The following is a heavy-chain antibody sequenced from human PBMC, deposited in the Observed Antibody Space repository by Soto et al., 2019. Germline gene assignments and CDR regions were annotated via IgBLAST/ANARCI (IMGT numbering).Heavy chain of an antibody. CDR1: VEFFSNYG. CDR2: IIPIFGTT. J-gene: IGHJ5*02. CDR3: ARLCPDGWVEPWLVRGNLDT. D-gene: IGHD3-10*01. Sequence: QAQLVQSGAEVKEPGSSVKVSCKASVEFFSNYGISWVRQAPGQGLEWMGGIIPIFGTTSYAEKFQGRVTITADESTNTVYMQLRSLRSADTAVYYCARLCPDGWVEPWLVRGNLDTWGGGTLLSVSS. V-gene: IGHV1-69*01.